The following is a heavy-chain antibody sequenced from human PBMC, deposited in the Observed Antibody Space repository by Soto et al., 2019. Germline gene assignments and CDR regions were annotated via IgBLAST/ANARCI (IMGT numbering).Heavy chain of an antibody. CDR2: IDYSGST. CDR1: GGSISSGGYY. V-gene: IGHV4-31*03. J-gene: IGHJ5*02. D-gene: IGHD4-4*01. CDR3: ARGPQVSNSDWFDP. Sequence: QVQLQESGPGLVKPSQTLSLTCTVSGGSISSGGYYWSWIRQHPGKGLEWIGYIDYSGSTYYNPSLKSRVTIPLEPSKNHFSLKLSSVTAADTAVYYCARGPQVSNSDWFDPWGQGTLVTVSS.